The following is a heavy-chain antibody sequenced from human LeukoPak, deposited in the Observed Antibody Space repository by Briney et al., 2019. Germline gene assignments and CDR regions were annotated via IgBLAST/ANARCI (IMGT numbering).Heavy chain of an antibody. CDR1: GFTFDDYA. CDR2: ISWNSGSI. J-gene: IGHJ6*03. CDR3: AKDIASSYYYYYMDV. D-gene: IGHD6-6*01. V-gene: IGHV3-9*03. Sequence: GRSLRLSCAASGFTFDDYAMHWVRQAPGKGLEWVSGISWNSGSIDYADSVKGRFTISRDNAENSLYLQMNSLRAEDMALYYCAKDIASSYYYYYMDVWGKGTTVTVSS.